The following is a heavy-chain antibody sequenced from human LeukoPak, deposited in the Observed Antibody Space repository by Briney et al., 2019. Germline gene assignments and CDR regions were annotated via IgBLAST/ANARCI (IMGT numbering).Heavy chain of an antibody. CDR2: IKQDGSEK. CDR1: GFTFSSYW. V-gene: IGHV3-7*01. D-gene: IGHD3-9*01. J-gene: IGHJ4*02. Sequence: PGGSLRLSCAASGFTFSSYWMSWVRQAPGKGLEWVANIKQDGSEKYYVDSVKGRFTISRDNAKNSLYLQMNSLRAKDTAVYYCASSTDDILTGYWFDYWGQGTLVTVSS. CDR3: ASSTDDILTGYWFDY.